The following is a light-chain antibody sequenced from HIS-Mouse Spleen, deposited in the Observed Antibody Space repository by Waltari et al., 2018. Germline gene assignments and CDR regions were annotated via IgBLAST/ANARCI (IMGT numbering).Light chain of an antibody. CDR3: CSYAGSSTWV. CDR1: SSDVGIYNL. J-gene: IGLJ3*02. V-gene: IGLV2-23*01. Sequence: QSALTQPASVSGSPGQSITIPCTGPSSDVGIYNLVSWYQQHPGKPPKLMIYEGSKRPSGVSNRFSGSKSGNTASLTISGLQAEDEADYYCCSYAGSSTWVFGGGTKLTVL. CDR2: EGS.